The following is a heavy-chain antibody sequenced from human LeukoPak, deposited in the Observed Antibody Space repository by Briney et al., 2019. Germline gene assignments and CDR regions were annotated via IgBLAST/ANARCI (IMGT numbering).Heavy chain of an antibody. CDR2: IWYDGSNK. CDR3: AKVRGYYDSSGWFDY. D-gene: IGHD3-22*01. V-gene: IGHV3-33*06. Sequence: PGGSLRLSCAASGFTFSSYGMHWVRQAPGKGLQWVAVIWYDGSNKYYADSVKGRFTISRDNSKNTPYLQMNSLRAEDTAVYYCAKVRGYYDSSGWFDYWGQGTLVTVSS. J-gene: IGHJ4*02. CDR1: GFTFSSYG.